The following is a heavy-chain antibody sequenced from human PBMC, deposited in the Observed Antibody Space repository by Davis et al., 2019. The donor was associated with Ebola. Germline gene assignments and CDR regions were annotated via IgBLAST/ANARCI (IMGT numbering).Heavy chain of an antibody. J-gene: IGHJ4*02. D-gene: IGHD5-12*01. CDR1: GYTFTSYD. Sequence: ASVKVSCKASGYTFTSYDLSWVRRATGQGLGWMGWITPNSGYTGSAQRFQGRVTMTRNTSINTAYMELSGLTSEDTALYFCARGQIGYSGRFRFDSWGQGTLVTVSS. CDR2: ITPNSGYT. CDR3: ARGQIGYSGRFRFDS. V-gene: IGHV1-8*01.